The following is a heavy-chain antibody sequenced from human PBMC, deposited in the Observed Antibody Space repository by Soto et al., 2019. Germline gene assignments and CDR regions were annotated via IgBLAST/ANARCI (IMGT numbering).Heavy chain of an antibody. CDR1: GCTSYKYA. CDR3: AKDGGGYAYNYELDS. CDR2: ITWNSGTR. D-gene: IGHD3-16*01. Sequence: GGSLRLSCAASGCTSYKYAMHWVRQVPGKGLEWVSGITWNSGTRGYADSVKGRFTISRDNAKNSLYLEMTRLRPEDTAFYHCAKDGGGYAYNYELDSWGQGTLVTVSS. J-gene: IGHJ4*02. V-gene: IGHV3-9*02.